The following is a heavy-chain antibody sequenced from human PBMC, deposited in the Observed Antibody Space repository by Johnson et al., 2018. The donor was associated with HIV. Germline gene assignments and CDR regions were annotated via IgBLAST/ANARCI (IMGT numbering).Heavy chain of an antibody. J-gene: IGHJ3*02. D-gene: IGHD6-13*01. V-gene: IGHV3-30*03. CDR3: ARGRKDIDAADGLDNDAFDM. CDR1: GFTFRSYA. Sequence: QEQLVESGGGVVQPGRSLRLSCTASGFTFRSYAMHWVRQAPGKGLEWVALISYDGSKKYYADSVKGRFTISRDNSKNTLYLQMDSLRGEDSALYYCARGRKDIDAADGLDNDAFDMWGQGTLVTVSS. CDR2: ISYDGSKK.